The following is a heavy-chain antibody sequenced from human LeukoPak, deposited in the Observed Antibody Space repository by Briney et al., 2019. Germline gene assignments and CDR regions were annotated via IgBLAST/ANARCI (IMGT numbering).Heavy chain of an antibody. CDR3: ARGLSSIVVVPAASDAFDI. CDR1: GGTFSSYA. J-gene: IGHJ3*02. D-gene: IGHD2-2*01. V-gene: IGHV1-69*13. CDR2: IIPIFGTA. Sequence: ASVKVSCKASGGTFSSYAISWVRQAPGQGLEWMGGIIPIFGTANYAQKFQGRVTITADESTSTAYMELSSLRSEDTAVYYCARGLSSIVVVPAASDAFDIWGQGTMVTVSS.